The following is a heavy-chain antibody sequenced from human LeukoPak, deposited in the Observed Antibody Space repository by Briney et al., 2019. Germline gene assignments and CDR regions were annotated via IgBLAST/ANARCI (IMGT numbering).Heavy chain of an antibody. CDR3: AREESQAYGDYVGCFDY. D-gene: IGHD4-17*01. V-gene: IGHV3-30-3*01. J-gene: IGHJ4*02. CDR2: ISYDGSSK. Sequence: PGRSLRLSCAASGFTFSSYAMHWVRQAPGKGLEWVAVISYDGSSKYYADSVKGRFTISRDNSKNTLYLQMNSLRAEDTAVYYCAREESQAYGDYVGCFDYWGQGTLVTVSS. CDR1: GFTFSSYA.